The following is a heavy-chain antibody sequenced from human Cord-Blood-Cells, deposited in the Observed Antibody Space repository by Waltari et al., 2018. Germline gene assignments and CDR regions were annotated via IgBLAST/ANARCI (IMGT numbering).Heavy chain of an antibody. CDR2: FDHEDGKT. CDR3: ATSRYCSITSCYAFDI. V-gene: IGHV1-24*01. J-gene: IGHJ3*02. D-gene: IGHD2-2*01. CDR1: GYNLTELS. Sequence: QVQLVQSGAEVKKPGASVKVSCKVSGYNLTELSMHWVRHAPAKGLEWMGGFDHEDGKTSYEQNFQGRGTMTEETSTYTADMELGSLRSEDTAVYYCATSRYCSITSCYAFDIWGQGTMVTVSS.